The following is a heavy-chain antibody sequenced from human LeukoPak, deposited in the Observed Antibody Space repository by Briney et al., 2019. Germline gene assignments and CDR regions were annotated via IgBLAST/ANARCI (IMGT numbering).Heavy chain of an antibody. Sequence: PGGSLRLSCEASGFTFSNYPMSWVRQAPGRGLEWVSVISESGDVTHYADAMKGRFTISRDNAKNTLNLQMNSLRAGDTAIYYCARDSSHYLGSSDYWGQGTLVTVSS. J-gene: IGHJ4*02. D-gene: IGHD6-6*01. CDR2: ISESGDVT. CDR3: ARDSSHYLGSSDY. V-gene: IGHV3-23*01. CDR1: GFTFSNYP.